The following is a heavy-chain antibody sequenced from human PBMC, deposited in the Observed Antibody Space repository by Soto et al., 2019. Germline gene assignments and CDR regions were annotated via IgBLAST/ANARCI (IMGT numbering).Heavy chain of an antibody. V-gene: IGHV4-34*01. CDR1: GGSFSGYY. CDR2: INHSGST. J-gene: IGHJ6*03. D-gene: IGHD1-20*01. CDR3: ARGITRYMDV. Sequence: SETLSLTCAVYGGSFSGYYWSWIRQPPGKGLEWIGEINHSGSTNYNPSLKSRVTISVDTSKNQFSLKLSSVTAADTAVYYCARGITRYMDVWGQGTTVTVSS.